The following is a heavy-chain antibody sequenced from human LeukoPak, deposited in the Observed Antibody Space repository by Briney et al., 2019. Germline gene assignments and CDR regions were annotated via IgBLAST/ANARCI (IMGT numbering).Heavy chain of an antibody. V-gene: IGHV3-11*03. J-gene: IGHJ4*02. CDR3: ARNPVTTKYFDY. CDR2: ISGSSSYT. Sequence: PGGSLRLSCAASGFTFSDYYMSWIRQAPGKGLEWVSYISGSSSYTNYADSVKGRFTISRDNAKNSLYLQMNSLTSEDTAVYYCARNPVTTKYFDYWGQGTLVTVSS. D-gene: IGHD4-17*01. CDR1: GFTFSDYY.